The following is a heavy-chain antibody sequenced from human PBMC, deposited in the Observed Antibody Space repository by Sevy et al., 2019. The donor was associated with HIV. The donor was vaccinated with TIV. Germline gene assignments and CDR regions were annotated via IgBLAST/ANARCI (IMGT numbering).Heavy chain of an antibody. CDR1: GFTFSSYA. CDR2: ISGSGGST. J-gene: IGHJ4*02. CDR3: AKDKYLATRAVAPDY. D-gene: IGHD6-19*01. Sequence: GGSLRLSCAASGFTFSSYAMSWVRQAPGKGLEWVSAISGSGGSTYYADSVKGRFTISRDNSKNTPYRQMNSLRAEDTAVYYCAKDKYLATRAVAPDYWGQGTLVTVSS. V-gene: IGHV3-23*01.